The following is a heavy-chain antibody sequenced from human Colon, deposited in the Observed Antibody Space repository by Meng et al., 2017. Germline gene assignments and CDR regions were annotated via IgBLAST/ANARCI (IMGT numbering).Heavy chain of an antibody. D-gene: IGHD3-22*01. Sequence: SETLSLTCTVSAGSTSSSSYYWAWIRHPPGKGLEGIGSIYYSGSTYYNPSLKSRVTISLDTSKNQFSLKLSSVTAADTAVYYCAGVPARDYYRGGLNAFDIWGQGTMVTVSS. CDR1: AGSTSSSSYY. CDR2: IYYSGST. V-gene: IGHV4-39*07. J-gene: IGHJ3*02. CDR3: AGVPARDYYRGGLNAFDI.